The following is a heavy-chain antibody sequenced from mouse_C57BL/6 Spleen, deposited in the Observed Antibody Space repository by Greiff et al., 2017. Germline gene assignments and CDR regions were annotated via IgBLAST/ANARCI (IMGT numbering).Heavy chain of an antibody. Sequence: VKLQQPGAELVKPGASVKMSCKASGYTFTSYWITWVKQRPGQGLEWIGDIYPGSGSTNYNEKFKSKATLTVDTSSSTAYMQLSSLTSEDSAVYYCARRDYDWAMDYWGQGTSVTVSS. CDR1: GYTFTSYW. CDR3: ARRDYDWAMDY. CDR2: IYPGSGST. V-gene: IGHV1-55*01. D-gene: IGHD2-4*01. J-gene: IGHJ4*01.